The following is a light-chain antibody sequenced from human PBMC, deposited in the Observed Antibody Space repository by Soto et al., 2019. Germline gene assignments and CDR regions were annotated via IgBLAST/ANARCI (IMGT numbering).Light chain of an antibody. CDR3: QQYGSPPYT. CDR1: QSVSSNY. J-gene: IGKJ2*01. V-gene: IGKV3-20*01. Sequence: EIVLTQSPGTLSLSPGERATLSCRASQSVSSNYLAWYQQKLGQAPRLLIYGASSRATGIPDRFSGSGSGADFTLTISRLEPEDFAVYYCQQYGSPPYTFGQGTKVDIK. CDR2: GAS.